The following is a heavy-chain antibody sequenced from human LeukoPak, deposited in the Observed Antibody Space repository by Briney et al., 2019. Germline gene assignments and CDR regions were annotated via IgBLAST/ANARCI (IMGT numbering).Heavy chain of an antibody. V-gene: IGHV3-48*01. J-gene: IGHJ4*02. Sequence: GGSLRLSCAASGFTFSNYGMDWVRQAQGKGLEWVSYISSSSSSIYYADSVKGRFTISRDNAKNSLFLQMNSLRAEDTAVYYCARGGAARPDYWGQGTLVTVSS. CDR3: ARGGAARPDY. CDR1: GFTFSNYG. CDR2: ISSSSSSI. D-gene: IGHD6-6*01.